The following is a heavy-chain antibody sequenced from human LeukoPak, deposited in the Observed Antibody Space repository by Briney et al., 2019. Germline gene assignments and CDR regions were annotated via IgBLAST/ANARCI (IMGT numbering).Heavy chain of an antibody. V-gene: IGHV1-3*01. J-gene: IGHJ4*02. CDR1: GYTFTSYA. CDR2: INAGNGNT. Sequence: ASVKVSCKASGYTFTSYAMHWVRQAPGQRLEWMGWINAGNGNTKYSQKFQGRVTITRDTSVSTAYMELSSLRSEDTAVYYCARGSSGWYGIDYFDYWGQGTLVTVSS. D-gene: IGHD6-19*01. CDR3: ARGSSGWYGIDYFDY.